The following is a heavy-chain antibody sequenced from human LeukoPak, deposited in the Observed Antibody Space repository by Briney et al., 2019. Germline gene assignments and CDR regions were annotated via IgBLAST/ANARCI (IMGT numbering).Heavy chain of an antibody. CDR3: ARDRRSVRVVTATPYGMDV. CDR2: IKQDGSDK. Sequence: GGSLRLSCAASGFTFSSYWMSWVRQAPGKGLEWVANIKQDGSDKYYVDSVKGRFTISRDNAKNSLYLQMNSLRAEDTAVYYCARDRRSVRVVTATPYGMDVWGQGTTVTVSS. CDR1: GFTFSSYW. D-gene: IGHD2-21*02. J-gene: IGHJ6*02. V-gene: IGHV3-7*01.